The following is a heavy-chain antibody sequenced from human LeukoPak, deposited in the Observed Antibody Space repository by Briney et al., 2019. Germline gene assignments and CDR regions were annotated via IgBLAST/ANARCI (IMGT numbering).Heavy chain of an antibody. CDR2: ISGSGGST. Sequence: PGGPLRLSCAASGFTFSSYAMSWVRQAPGKGLEWVSAISGSGGSTYYADSVKGRFTISRDNSKNTLYLQMNSLRAEDTAVYYCAKDRDPGYSSGWYDAFDIWGQGTMVTVSS. J-gene: IGHJ3*02. CDR1: GFTFSSYA. V-gene: IGHV3-23*01. D-gene: IGHD6-19*01. CDR3: AKDRDPGYSSGWYDAFDI.